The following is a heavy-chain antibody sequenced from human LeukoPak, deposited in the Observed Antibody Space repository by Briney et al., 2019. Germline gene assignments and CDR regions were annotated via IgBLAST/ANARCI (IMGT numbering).Heavy chain of an antibody. CDR1: GGSISSYY. V-gene: IGHV4-59*01. CDR3: ARDRSGWYAWFDP. Sequence: SETLSLTCTVSGGSISSYYWSWIRQPPGKGLEWIGYIYYSGSTNYNPSLKGRVTISVDTSKNQFSLKLSSVTAADTAVYYCARDRSGWYAWFDPWGQGTLVTVSS. D-gene: IGHD6-19*01. CDR2: IYYSGST. J-gene: IGHJ5*02.